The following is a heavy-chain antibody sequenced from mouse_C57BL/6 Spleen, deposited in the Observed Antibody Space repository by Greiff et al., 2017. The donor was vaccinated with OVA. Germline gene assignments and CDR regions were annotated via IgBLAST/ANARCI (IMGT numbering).Heavy chain of an antibody. J-gene: IGHJ2*01. CDR2: IRNKANGYTT. D-gene: IGHD4-1*01. CDR1: GFTFTDYY. V-gene: IGHV7-3*01. Sequence: EVKLMESGGGLVQPGGSLSLSCAASGFTFTDYYMSWVRQPPGKALEWLGFIRNKANGYTTEYSASVKGRFTISRDNSQSILYLQMNALRAEDSATYYCARTRLTVFDYWGQGTTLTVSS. CDR3: ARTRLTVFDY.